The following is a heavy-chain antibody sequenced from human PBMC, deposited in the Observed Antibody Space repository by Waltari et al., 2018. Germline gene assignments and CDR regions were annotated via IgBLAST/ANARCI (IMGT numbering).Heavy chain of an antibody. CDR3: ARHSSGWYTGEYFQH. D-gene: IGHD6-19*01. CDR1: GGSISSSSYY. CDR2: IYYSGRT. V-gene: IGHV4-39*01. J-gene: IGHJ1*01. Sequence: QLQLQESGPGLVKPSETLSLTCTVSGGSISSSSYYWGWIRQPPGKGLEWIGSIYYSGRTYYNPSLKSRVTISVDTSKNQFSLKLSSVTAADTAVYYCARHSSGWYTGEYFQHWGQGTLVTVSS.